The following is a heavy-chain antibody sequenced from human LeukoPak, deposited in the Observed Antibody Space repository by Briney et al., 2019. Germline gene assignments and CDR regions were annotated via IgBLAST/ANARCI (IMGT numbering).Heavy chain of an antibody. J-gene: IGHJ4*02. CDR2: ISYDGSNK. V-gene: IGHV3-30*18. CDR3: AKEGGSSGGDY. D-gene: IGHD6-25*01. CDR1: GFTFSSYG. Sequence: GGSLRLSCAASGFTFSSYGMHWVRQAPGKGLEWVAVISYDGSNKYYADSVKGRFTISRDNSKNTLYLQMNSLRAVDTAVYYCAKEGGSSGGDYWGQGTLVTVSS.